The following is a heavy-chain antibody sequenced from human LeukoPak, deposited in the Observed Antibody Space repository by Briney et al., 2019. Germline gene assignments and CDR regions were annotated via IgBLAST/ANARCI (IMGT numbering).Heavy chain of an antibody. Sequence: SETLSLTCTVSGGSISSCYWSWIRQPPGQGLEWMGYIYYSGSTNYNPSLKSRVTISVDTSTNQFSLKLSSVTAADTAVYYCARVLPYGSGSYYNEYYYYYYGMDVWGQATTVTVSS. CDR1: GGSISSCY. D-gene: IGHD3-10*01. CDR3: ARVLPYGSGSYYNEYYYYYYGMDV. J-gene: IGHJ6*02. CDR2: IYYSGST. V-gene: IGHV4-59*01.